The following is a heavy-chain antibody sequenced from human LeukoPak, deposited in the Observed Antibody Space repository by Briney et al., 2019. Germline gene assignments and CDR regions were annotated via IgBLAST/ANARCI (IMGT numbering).Heavy chain of an antibody. CDR1: GGSISSSSYY. CDR2: IYYSGST. CDR3: ARDRLPLGILFDY. Sequence: SETLSLTCTVSGGSISSSSYYWGWIRQPPGKGLEWIGSIYYSGSTYYNPSLKSRVTISVDTSKNQFSLKLSSVTAADTAVYYCARDRLPLGILFDYWGQGTLVTVSS. D-gene: IGHD5-12*01. J-gene: IGHJ4*02. V-gene: IGHV4-39*07.